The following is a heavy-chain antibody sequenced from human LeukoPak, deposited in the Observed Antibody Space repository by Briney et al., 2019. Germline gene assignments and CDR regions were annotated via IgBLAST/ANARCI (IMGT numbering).Heavy chain of an antibody. V-gene: IGHV4-39*01. CDR2: IYYSGST. CDR1: GGSISSSSYY. J-gene: IGHJ4*02. CDR3: AGTYYDTLTGNDY. Sequence: SETLSLTCTVSGGSISSSSYYWGWIRQPPGKGLEWIGSIYYSGSTYYNPSLKSRVTISVDTPKNQFSLKLSSVTAADTAVYYCAGTYYDTLTGNDYWGQGTLVTVSS. D-gene: IGHD3-9*01.